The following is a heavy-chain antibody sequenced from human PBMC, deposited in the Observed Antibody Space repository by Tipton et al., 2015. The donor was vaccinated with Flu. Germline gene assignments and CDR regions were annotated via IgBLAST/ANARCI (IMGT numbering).Heavy chain of an antibody. J-gene: IGHJ5*02. D-gene: IGHD1-26*01. CDR2: ISAYNGNT. CDR1: GYTFTSYG. CDR3: ARARWRWSVGATGWFGP. Sequence: QLVQSGAEVKKPGASVKVSCKASGYTFTSYGISWVRQAPGQGLEWMGWISAYNGNTNYAQKLQGRVTMTTDTSTSTAYMELRSLRSDGTAGCCCARARWRWSVGATGWFGPWGPGTLVAGSS. V-gene: IGHV1-18*01.